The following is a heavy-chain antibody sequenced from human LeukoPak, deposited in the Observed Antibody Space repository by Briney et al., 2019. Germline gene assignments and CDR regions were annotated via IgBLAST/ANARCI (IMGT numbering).Heavy chain of an antibody. CDR1: GGSISSYY. V-gene: IGHV4-59*01. D-gene: IGHD3-22*01. CDR2: IYYSGST. J-gene: IGHJ3*02. Sequence: PSETLSLTCTVSGGSISSYYWSWIRQPPGKGLEWIGYIYYSGSTNYNPSLKSRVTISVDTSKNQFSLKLSSVTAADTAVYYCARERYYDSSGYYDAFDIWGQGTMVTVS. CDR3: ARERYYDSSGYYDAFDI.